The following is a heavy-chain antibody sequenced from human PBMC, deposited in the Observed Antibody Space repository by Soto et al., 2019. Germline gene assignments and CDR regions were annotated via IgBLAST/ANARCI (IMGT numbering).Heavy chain of an antibody. J-gene: IGHJ6*03. V-gene: IGHV5-51*01. D-gene: IGHD3-3*01. CDR3: ARHICPDDFWSGYYSPRVSGYMDV. CDR1: GYSFTSYW. CDR2: IYPGDSDT. Sequence: GESLKISCKGSGYSFTSYWIGWVRQMPGKGLEWMGIIYPGDSDTRYSPSFQGQVTISADKSISTAYLQWSSLKASDTAMYYCARHICPDDFWSGYYSPRVSGYMDVWGKGTTVTVSS.